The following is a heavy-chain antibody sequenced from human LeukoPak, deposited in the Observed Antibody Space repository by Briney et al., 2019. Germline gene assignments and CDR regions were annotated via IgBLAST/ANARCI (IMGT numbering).Heavy chain of an antibody. CDR3: ARPTVTTRDGMDV. V-gene: IGHV4-39*01. J-gene: IGHJ6*02. CDR1: GGSISSSSYY. D-gene: IGHD4-11*01. CDR2: IYYSGST. Sequence: SETLSLTCTVSGGSISSSSYYWGWIRQPPGKGLEWIGSIYYSGSTYYNPSLKSRVTISVDTSKNQFSLKLNSVTAADTAVYYCARPTVTTRDGMDVWGQGTTVTVSS.